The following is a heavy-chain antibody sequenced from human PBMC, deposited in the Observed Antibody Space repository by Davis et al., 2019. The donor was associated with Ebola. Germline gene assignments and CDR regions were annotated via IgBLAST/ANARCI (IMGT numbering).Heavy chain of an antibody. D-gene: IGHD1-26*01. Sequence: ASVKVSCKASGYTFTSYAMHWVRQAPGQRLEWMGWINAGNGNTKYSQKFQGRVTITRDTSASTAYMELSSLRSEDTAVYYCAIDARGSYWYYYYGMDVWGKGTTVTVSS. J-gene: IGHJ6*04. CDR1: GYTFTSYA. V-gene: IGHV1-3*01. CDR2: INAGNGNT. CDR3: AIDARGSYWYYYYGMDV.